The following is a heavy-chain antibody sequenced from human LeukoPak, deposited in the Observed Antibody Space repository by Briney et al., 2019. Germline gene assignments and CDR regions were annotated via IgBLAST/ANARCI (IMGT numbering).Heavy chain of an antibody. CDR1: AGSFSGYY. CDR2: IYYSGST. J-gene: IGHJ5*02. CDR3: ARKRAPYYDILTGPNNNWFDP. Sequence: PSETLSLTCAVYAGSFSGYYWRWIRQPPGKGLEWIGSIYYSGSTYYNPSLKSRVTISVATSKNQFSLKLSSVTAADTAVYYCARKRAPYYDILTGPNNNWFDPWGQGTLVTVSS. V-gene: IGHV4-34*01. D-gene: IGHD3-9*01.